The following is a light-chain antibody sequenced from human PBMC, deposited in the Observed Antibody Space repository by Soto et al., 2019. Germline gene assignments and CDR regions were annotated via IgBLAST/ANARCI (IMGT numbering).Light chain of an antibody. V-gene: IGLV2-23*01. CDR3: CSYAGSDNWA. Sequence: QLVLTQPASVSGSPGQSITISCTGTSSDVGSYNLVTWYQHHPGKVPKLMIYENIKRPSGVSDRFSGSKSGNTASLTISGLQAEDEADYYCCSYAGSDNWAFGGGTKLTVL. CDR1: SSDVGSYNL. CDR2: ENI. J-gene: IGLJ3*02.